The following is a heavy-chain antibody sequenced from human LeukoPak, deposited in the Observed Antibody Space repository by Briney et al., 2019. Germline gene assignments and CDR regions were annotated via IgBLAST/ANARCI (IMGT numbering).Heavy chain of an antibody. Sequence: GESLKISCKGSGYSFTSYWIGWVRQMPGKGLEWMGTIYPGDSDTRYSPSFQGQVTISADKSISTAYLQWSSLKASDTAMYYCARHEVSIKYSGYDSANYYYMDVWGKGTTVTVSS. V-gene: IGHV5-51*01. CDR3: ARHEVSIKYSGYDSANYYYMDV. CDR2: IYPGDSDT. CDR1: GYSFTSYW. J-gene: IGHJ6*03. D-gene: IGHD5-12*01.